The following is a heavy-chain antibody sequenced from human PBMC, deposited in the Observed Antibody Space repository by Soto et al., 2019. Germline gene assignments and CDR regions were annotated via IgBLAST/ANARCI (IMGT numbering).Heavy chain of an antibody. Sequence: GVLRLSCAASGFTFSSYTMNWVRQAPGRGLEWVSSIGTSSSYIYYADSVKGRFTISRDNAKNSLFLQMNSLRADDTAVYYCARDSVRDYLYYYYGMDVWGQGTTVTVS. D-gene: IGHD4-17*01. J-gene: IGHJ6*02. CDR2: IGTSSSYI. CDR3: ARDSVRDYLYYYYGMDV. V-gene: IGHV3-21*01. CDR1: GFTFSSYT.